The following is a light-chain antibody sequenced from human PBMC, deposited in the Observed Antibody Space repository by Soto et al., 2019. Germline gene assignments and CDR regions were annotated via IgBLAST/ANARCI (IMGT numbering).Light chain of an antibody. J-gene: IGLJ2*01. CDR3: AAWDDSLSVV. CDR2: RNN. V-gene: IGLV1-47*01. CDR1: SSNIGSHY. Sequence: QSVLTQPPSASGTPGQRVTISCSGSSSNIGSHYVYWYQQLPGTAPKLLIYRNNQRPSGVPDRFSGSKSGTSASLAISGLRYEDEADYYCAAWDDSLSVVFGGGTKLTVL.